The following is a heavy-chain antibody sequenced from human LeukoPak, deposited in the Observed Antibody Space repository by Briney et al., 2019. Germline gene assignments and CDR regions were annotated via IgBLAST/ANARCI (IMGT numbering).Heavy chain of an antibody. CDR2: ISNNGGT. V-gene: IGHV4-61*02. J-gene: IGHJ6*03. D-gene: IGHD5/OR15-5a*01. CDR3: ARETKDLNSPSWGLYDTYYYFDA. Sequence: PSETLSLTRAVSPGSLDSGLYYWTWIRHPAGEGLEWIGRISNNGGTAYNPSLRSRVTITTDTSNNRLSLKVTSVTAADTAVYYCARETKDLNSPSWGLYDTYYYFDAWGKGTTVTVSS. CDR1: PGSLDSGLYY.